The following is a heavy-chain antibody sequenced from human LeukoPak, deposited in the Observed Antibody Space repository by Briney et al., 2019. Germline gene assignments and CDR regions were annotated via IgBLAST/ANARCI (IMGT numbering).Heavy chain of an antibody. Sequence: ASVKVSCKASGYTFTTYYMHWMRQASGQGLEWMGWMNPNSGATGYAQKFQGRVTMTRDTSISTAYMELSSLTSEDTAVYYCARDGRGAAAADDPLDLWGQGTLVTVSS. D-gene: IGHD6-13*01. V-gene: IGHV1-8*02. CDR1: GYTFTTYY. CDR3: ARDGRGAAAADDPLDL. J-gene: IGHJ4*02. CDR2: MNPNSGAT.